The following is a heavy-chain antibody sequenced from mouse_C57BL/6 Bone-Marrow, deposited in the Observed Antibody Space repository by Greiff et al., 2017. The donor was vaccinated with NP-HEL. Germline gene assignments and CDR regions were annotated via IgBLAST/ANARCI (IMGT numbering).Heavy chain of an antibody. Sequence: EVHLVESGGGLVKPGGSLKLSCAASGFTFSDYGMHWVRQAPEKGLEWVAYISSGSSTIYYADTVKGRFTISRDNAKNTLFLQMTSLRSEDTAMYYCARGGNYGDYAMDYWGQGTSVTVSS. CDR2: ISSGSSTI. CDR1: GFTFSDYG. J-gene: IGHJ4*01. D-gene: IGHD2-1*01. CDR3: ARGGNYGDYAMDY. V-gene: IGHV5-17*01.